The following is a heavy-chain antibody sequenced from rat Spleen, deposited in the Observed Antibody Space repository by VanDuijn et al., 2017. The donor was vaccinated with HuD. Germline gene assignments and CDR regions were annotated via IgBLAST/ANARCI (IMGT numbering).Heavy chain of an antibody. J-gene: IGHJ2*01. Sequence: EVQLVESGGGLVQPGRSLKLSCVASGFTFNNYWMSWIRQAPGKGLEWVSSINTAGGGTYYQDSVKGRFTVSRDNAKSTLYLQMDSLRSEDTATYYCTRENWVLDSWGQGVMVTVSS. CDR2: INTAGGGT. D-gene: IGHD5-1*01. CDR3: TRENWVLDS. V-gene: IGHV5-31*01. CDR1: GFTFNNYW.